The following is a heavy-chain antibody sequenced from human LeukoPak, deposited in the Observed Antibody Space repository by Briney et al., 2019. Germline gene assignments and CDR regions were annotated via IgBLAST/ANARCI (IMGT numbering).Heavy chain of an antibody. CDR2: ISWNSGSI. CDR3: AKVSRALRLGELSYYFDY. D-gene: IGHD3-16*02. CDR1: GFTFDDYA. V-gene: IGHV3-9*01. J-gene: IGHJ4*02. Sequence: GGSLRLSCAASGFTFDDYAMHWVRQAPGKGLEWVSGISWNSGSIGYADSVKGRFTISRDNAKNSLYLQMNSLRAEDTALYYCAKVSRALRLGELSYYFDYWGQGTLVTVSS.